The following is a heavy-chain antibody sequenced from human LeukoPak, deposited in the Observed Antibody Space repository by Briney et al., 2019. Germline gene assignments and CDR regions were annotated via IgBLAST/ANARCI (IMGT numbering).Heavy chain of an antibody. CDR3: GGFGYEAGVDL. CDR2: IKPDGSET. Sequence: GGSLRLSCAASGFMFSTYWMTWVRQAPGKGPEWVANIKPDGSETYYVDAVKGRFTISRDNTKNLLYLQMNNLRGGDAAVYHCGGFGYEAGVDLWGQGTLVTVSS. D-gene: IGHD2-15*01. CDR1: GFMFSTYW. V-gene: IGHV3-7*01. J-gene: IGHJ4*02.